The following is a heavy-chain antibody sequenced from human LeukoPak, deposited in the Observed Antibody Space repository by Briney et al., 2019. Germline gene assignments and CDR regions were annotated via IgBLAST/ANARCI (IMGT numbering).Heavy chain of an antibody. J-gene: IGHJ6*04. CDR2: IDPSDSYT. CDR3: ARLPVGVAAAASSGDGMDV. D-gene: IGHD6-13*01. Sequence: GESLKISCKGSGYSFTSYWISWVRRMPEKGLEWMGRIDPSDSYTNYSPSFQGHVTISADKSISTAYLQWSSLKASDTAMYYCARLPVGVAAAASSGDGMDVWGKGTTVTVSS. V-gene: IGHV5-10-1*01. CDR1: GYSFTSYW.